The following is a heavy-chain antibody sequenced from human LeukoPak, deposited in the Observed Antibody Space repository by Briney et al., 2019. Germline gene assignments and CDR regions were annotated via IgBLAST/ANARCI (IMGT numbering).Heavy chain of an antibody. V-gene: IGHV4-39*07. D-gene: IGHD6-19*01. CDR1: GGPISGSVT. CDR3: ARAVTAAGLDL. Sequence: SETLSLTCTVSGGPISGSVTWGWVRQPPGKGLEWIGNVHYDGRTAPNPSLKSRVTMSLDTSTNQFSLKLNSVTATDTALYYCARAVTAAGLDLWGRGILVTISS. CDR2: VHYDGRT. J-gene: IGHJ5*02.